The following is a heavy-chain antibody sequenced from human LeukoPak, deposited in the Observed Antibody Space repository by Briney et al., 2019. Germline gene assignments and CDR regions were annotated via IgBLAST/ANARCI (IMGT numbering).Heavy chain of an antibody. J-gene: IGHJ4*02. CDR2: INHSGST. V-gene: IGHV4-34*01. Sequence: SETLSLTCAVYGGSFSGYYWSWIRQPPGGGLEWIGEINHSGSTDYNPSLKSRVTISVDTSKNQFSLKLSSVTAADTAVYYCARGDTVGYYFDYWGQGTLVTVSS. CDR3: ARGDTVGYYFDY. CDR1: GGSFSGYY. D-gene: IGHD5-12*01.